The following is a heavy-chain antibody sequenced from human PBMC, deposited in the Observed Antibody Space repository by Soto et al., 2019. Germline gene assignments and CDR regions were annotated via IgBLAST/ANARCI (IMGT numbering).Heavy chain of an antibody. J-gene: IGHJ6*03. D-gene: IGHD5-18*01. Sequence: QVQLQESGPGLVKPSETLSLTCTVSGGSVSSGSYYWSWIRQPPGKGLEWIGYIYYSGSTKFNPSPRGGVTMSEATSKNQSPLNLASGPAADTAFYYWAREGRVDTGRGGYYYYKMDVGGKGPTVTVSS. CDR2: IYYSGST. CDR1: GGSVSSGSYY. CDR3: AREGRVDTGRGGYYYYKMDV. V-gene: IGHV4-61*01.